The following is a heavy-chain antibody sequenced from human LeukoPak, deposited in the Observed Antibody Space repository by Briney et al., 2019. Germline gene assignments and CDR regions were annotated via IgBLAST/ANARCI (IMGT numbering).Heavy chain of an antibody. J-gene: IGHJ5*02. CDR1: GGSINNYY. CDR2: IFYSGSS. D-gene: IGHD6-6*01. CDR3: ARGFRGATRPRWFDP. V-gene: IGHV4-59*12. Sequence: SSETLSLTCTVSGGSINNYYWSWIRQPPGKGLEWLGYIFYSGSSNYNPSLKRRVTISVDTSKNQFYLKMTSGTAADTAVYYCARGFRGATRPRWFDPWGQGALVTVSS.